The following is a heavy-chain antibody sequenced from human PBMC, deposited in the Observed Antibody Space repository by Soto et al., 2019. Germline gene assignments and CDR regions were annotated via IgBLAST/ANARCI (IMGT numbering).Heavy chain of an antibody. Sequence: PGGSLRLSCAASGFTFSSYSMNWVRQAPGKGLEWVSYISSSGSIIYHADSVKGRFTISRDNAKNSLYLQMNSLRAEDTAVYYCARGLYYYDSSGYIPWQHWGPGT. CDR2: ISSSGSII. CDR1: GFTFSSYS. D-gene: IGHD3-22*01. J-gene: IGHJ1*01. V-gene: IGHV3-48*01. CDR3: ARGLYYYDSSGYIPWQH.